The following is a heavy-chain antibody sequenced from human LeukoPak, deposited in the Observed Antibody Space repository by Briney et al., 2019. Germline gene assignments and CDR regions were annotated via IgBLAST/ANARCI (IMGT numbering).Heavy chain of an antibody. V-gene: IGHV3-21*01. Sequence: GGSLRLSCAASGFTLSSYSMNWVRQAPGKGLEWVSSISSSSINLYYADSVKGRFTISRDNAKNSLYLHMNSLRAEDTAVYYCARDSGHDAFDIWGQGTMVTVSS. CDR1: GFTLSSYS. CDR3: ARDSGHDAFDI. J-gene: IGHJ3*02. CDR2: ISSSSINL.